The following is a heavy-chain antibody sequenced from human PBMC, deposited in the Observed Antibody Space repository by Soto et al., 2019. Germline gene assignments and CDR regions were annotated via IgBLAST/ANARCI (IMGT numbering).Heavy chain of an antibody. CDR2: IYYSGST. V-gene: IGHV4-30-4*01. CDR1: GGSISSGGYY. D-gene: IGHD6-13*01. J-gene: IGHJ5*02. CDR3: ATDTGAEALRWLDT. Sequence: SSETRSRTWTVSGGSISSGGYYWSWIRQPPGKGLEWIGYIYYSGSTYYNPSLRSRVTISVDTSTNQFSLKLSSVTAADTAVYYCATDTGAEALRWLDTWGQGTLVTVAS.